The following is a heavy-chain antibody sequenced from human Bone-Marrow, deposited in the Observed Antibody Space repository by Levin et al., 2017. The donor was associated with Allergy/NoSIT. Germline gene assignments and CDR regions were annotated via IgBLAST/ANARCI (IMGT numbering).Heavy chain of an antibody. CDR2: VISLANGGTA. J-gene: IGHJ3*02. V-gene: IGHV3-15*01. D-gene: IGHD3-9*01. CDR3: ATDLRYPFTFDI. CDR1: GFTFSNAW. Sequence: GGSLRLSCKASGFTFSNAWMSWIRQAPGKGLEWIGRVISLANGGTADYAAPVEGRFTISRDDSQNTVFLQMNSLKTEDTAVYYCATDLRYPFTFDIWGQGTLVTVSS.